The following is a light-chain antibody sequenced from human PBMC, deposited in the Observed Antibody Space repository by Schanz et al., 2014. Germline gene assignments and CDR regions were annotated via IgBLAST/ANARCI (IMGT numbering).Light chain of an antibody. CDR2: GNN. V-gene: IGLV1-40*01. J-gene: IGLJ3*02. Sequence: QSVLTQPPSVSGDPGQRVTISCTGSSSNIGAAYHVHWYQQLPGTAPKLLIYGNNNRASGVPDRFSGSKSDTSASLAITGLQAEDEADYYCQSYDSSLRGWVFGGGTKLTVL. CDR1: SSNIGAAYH. CDR3: QSYDSSLRGWV.